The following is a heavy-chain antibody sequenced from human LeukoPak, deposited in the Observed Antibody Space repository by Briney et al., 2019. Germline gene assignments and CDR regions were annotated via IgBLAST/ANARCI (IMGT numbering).Heavy chain of an antibody. J-gene: IGHJ5*02. CDR3: ARSHYYDSSGSHNNWFDP. CDR2: INHSGST. D-gene: IGHD3-22*01. CDR1: SGSFSGYY. Sequence: SETLSLTCAVYSGSFSGYYWSWLRQPPGKGLEWIGEINHSGSTNSNPSLKSRVTISVDTSKNQFPLKLSSVTAADTALYYCARSHYYDSSGSHNNWFDPWGQGTLVTVSS. V-gene: IGHV4-34*01.